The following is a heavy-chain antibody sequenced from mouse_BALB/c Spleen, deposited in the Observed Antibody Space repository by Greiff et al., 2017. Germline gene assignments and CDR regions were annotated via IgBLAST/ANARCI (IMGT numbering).Heavy chain of an antibody. CDR2: ISYSGST. Sequence: EVKVVESGPSLVKPSQTLSLTCSVTGDSITSGYWNWIRKFPGNKLEYMGYISYSGSTYYNPSLKSRISITRDTSKNQYYLQLNSVTTEDTATYYCARLEGGTGYFDVWGAGTTVTVSS. J-gene: IGHJ1*01. CDR3: ARLEGGTGYFDV. D-gene: IGHD3-3*01. CDR1: GDSITSGY. V-gene: IGHV3-8*02.